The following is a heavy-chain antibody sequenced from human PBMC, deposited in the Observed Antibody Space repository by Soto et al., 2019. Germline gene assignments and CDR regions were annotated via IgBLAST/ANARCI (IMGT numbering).Heavy chain of an antibody. V-gene: IGHV4-4*02. CDR2: IYHSGST. CDR1: GGSISSSNW. Sequence: QVQLQESGPGLVKPSGTLSLTCAVSGGSISSSNWWSWVRQPPGKGLEWIGEIYHSGSTNYNPSLRSRVTISGSEPKIQFSLKLSSVTAADTAVYYCARSPDHRVRGVIILPFRYYYCGMDVWGQGTTVTVSS. CDR3: ARSPDHRVRGVIILPFRYYYCGMDV. D-gene: IGHD3-10*01. J-gene: IGHJ6*02.